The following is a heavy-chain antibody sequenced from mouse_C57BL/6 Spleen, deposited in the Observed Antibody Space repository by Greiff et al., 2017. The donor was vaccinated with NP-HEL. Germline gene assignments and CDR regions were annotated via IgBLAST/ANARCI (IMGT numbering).Heavy chain of an antibody. V-gene: IGHV14-1*01. D-gene: IGHD2-4*01. J-gene: IGHJ3*01. Sequence: VQLQQSGAELVRPGASVKLSCTASGFNITDYYMHWVKQRPEQGLEWIGRIDPEDGDTEYAPKFQGKATMTADTSSNTAYLQLSSLTSEDTAVYYCTTSIYYDYGQGFAYWGQGTLVTVSA. CDR2: IDPEDGDT. CDR3: TTSIYYDYGQGFAY. CDR1: GFNITDYY.